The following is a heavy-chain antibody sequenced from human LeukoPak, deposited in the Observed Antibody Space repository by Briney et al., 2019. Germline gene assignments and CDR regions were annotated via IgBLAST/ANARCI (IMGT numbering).Heavy chain of an antibody. D-gene: IGHD5-24*01. Sequence: GGSLRLSCSASGFTFSSYYIHWVRQAPGKGLEVVSYISSSRNNIYYADSVKGRFTISRDNAKNSLYLQMNSLRDEDTAVYYCARPRDGYNYAAFDIWGQGTIVTVSS. J-gene: IGHJ3*02. CDR3: ARPRDGYNYAAFDI. V-gene: IGHV3-48*02. CDR1: GFTFSSYY. CDR2: ISSSRNNI.